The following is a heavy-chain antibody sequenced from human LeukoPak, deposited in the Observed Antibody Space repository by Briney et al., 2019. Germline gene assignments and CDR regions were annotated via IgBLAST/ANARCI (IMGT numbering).Heavy chain of an antibody. Sequence: GGSLRLSCAASGFTFTTLTLNWVRQAPGKGLEWVSAINRGGGGTYYPYFVNGRFTISRDNYEHTFFLQSNSLGADDAATYYCAKGTERYREVSSFDSWGQGTEVTVS. J-gene: IGHJ4*02. CDR1: GFTFTTLT. D-gene: IGHD3-10*01. V-gene: IGHV3-23*01. CDR3: AKGTERYREVSSFDS. CDR2: INRGGGGT.